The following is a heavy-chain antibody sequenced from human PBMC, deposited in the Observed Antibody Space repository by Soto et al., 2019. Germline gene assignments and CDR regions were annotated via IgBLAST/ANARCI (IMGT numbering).Heavy chain of an antibody. D-gene: IGHD1-7*01. J-gene: IGHJ4*02. CDR2: INHSGST. Sequence: SETLSLTCAVYGGSFSGYYWSWIRQPPGKGLEWIGEINHSGSTNYNPSLKSRVTISVDTSKNQFSLKLSSVTAADTAVYYCAIITGTTTWVKINDYWGRGTLVTVS. CDR3: AIITGTTTWVKINDY. V-gene: IGHV4-34*01. CDR1: GGSFSGYY.